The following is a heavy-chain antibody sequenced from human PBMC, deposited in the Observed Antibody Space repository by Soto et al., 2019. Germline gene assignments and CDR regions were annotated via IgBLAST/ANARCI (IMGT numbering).Heavy chain of an antibody. D-gene: IGHD6-25*01. CDR3: ARTCGSTNDY. Sequence: SETLSLTCTVSGGSISSYYWSWIRQPPGKGLEWIGYIYYSGSTNYNPSLKSRVTVSVDASKSQFSLKLSSVTAADTAVYYCARTCGSTNDYWGRGTLVTVSS. CDR2: IYYSGST. J-gene: IGHJ4*02. V-gene: IGHV4-59*01. CDR1: GGSISSYY.